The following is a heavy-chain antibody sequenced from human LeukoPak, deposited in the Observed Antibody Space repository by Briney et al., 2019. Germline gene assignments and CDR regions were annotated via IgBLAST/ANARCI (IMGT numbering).Heavy chain of an antibody. D-gene: IGHD4-11*01. J-gene: IGHJ6*03. Sequence: GESLKISCKGSGYRFNNYWIVWVRQMSGKGLEWMGIIYPDDSNTKYNPSFEGQVTISVDKSINTAYLQWSSLKASDTAIYYCARRYGAGYSSSYYYYYMDVWGQGTLVTVSS. CDR3: ARRYGAGYSSSYYYYYMDV. CDR2: IYPDDSNT. CDR1: GYRFNNYW. V-gene: IGHV5-51*01.